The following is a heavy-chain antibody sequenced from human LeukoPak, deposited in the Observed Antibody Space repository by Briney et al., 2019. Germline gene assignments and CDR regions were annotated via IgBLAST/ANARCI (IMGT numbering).Heavy chain of an antibody. Sequence: SETLSLTCAVSGGSISGFYWSWIRQPPGKGLEWIAEINHSGNSNYNPSLKSRVTISVDTSKNQFSLKLSSVTAADTAVYYCARGAQEYYDFWSGYDDAFDIWGQGTMVTVSS. J-gene: IGHJ3*02. V-gene: IGHV4-34*01. CDR3: ARGAQEYYDFWSGYDDAFDI. CDR2: INHSGNS. D-gene: IGHD3-3*01. CDR1: GGSISGFY.